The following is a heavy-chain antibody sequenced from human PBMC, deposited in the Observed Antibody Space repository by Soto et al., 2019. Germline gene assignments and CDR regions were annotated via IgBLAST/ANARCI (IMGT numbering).Heavy chain of an antibody. D-gene: IGHD5-12*01. CDR3: AKDLRAGSGYDFDY. CDR2: VNPGGYST. V-gene: IGHV3-23*01. J-gene: IGHJ4*02. CDR1: GFTFTSYS. Sequence: EVQLLQSGGGLVQPGGSLRLSCAASGFTFTSYSMTWVRQTPGKGLEWVAAVNPGGYSTYYADSVKGRFTISRDNSNKTLYLQMNSLRAEDTAVYYCAKDLRAGSGYDFDYRDQGNRVTVSS.